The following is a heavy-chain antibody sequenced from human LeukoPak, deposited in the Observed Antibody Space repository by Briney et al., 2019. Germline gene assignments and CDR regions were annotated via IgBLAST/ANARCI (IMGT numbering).Heavy chain of an antibody. V-gene: IGHV4-61*01. D-gene: IGHD6-13*01. CDR2: IDYSGST. Sequence: SETLSLTCTVSGGSVSSGSYYWSWIRQPPGKGLEWIGYIDYSGSTNYNPSLNSRVTISVDTSKNQFSLKLSSVTAADTAVYYCARARVYSSTWSEFDYWGRGTLVTVSS. J-gene: IGHJ4*02. CDR3: ARARVYSSTWSEFDY. CDR1: GGSVSSGSYY.